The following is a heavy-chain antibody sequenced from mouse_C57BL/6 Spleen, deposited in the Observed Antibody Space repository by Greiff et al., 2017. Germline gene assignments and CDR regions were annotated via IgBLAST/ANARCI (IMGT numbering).Heavy chain of an antibody. J-gene: IGHJ3*01. CDR1: GYTFTDYN. Sequence: DVQLQESGPELVKPGASVKMSCKASGYTFTDYNMHWVKQSHGKSLEWIGYINPNNGGTSYNQKFKGKATLTVNKSSSTAYMELRSLTSEDSAVYYCARGYYGSSSWFAYWGQGTLVTVSA. V-gene: IGHV1-22*01. D-gene: IGHD1-1*01. CDR2: INPNNGGT. CDR3: ARGYYGSSSWFAY.